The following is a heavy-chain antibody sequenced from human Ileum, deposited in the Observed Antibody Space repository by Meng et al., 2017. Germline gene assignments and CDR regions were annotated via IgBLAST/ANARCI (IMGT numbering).Heavy chain of an antibody. V-gene: IGHV4-4*02. CDR3: ASSTSGPELNY. CDR1: GGSIGSSNW. J-gene: IGHJ4*02. D-gene: IGHD2/OR15-2a*01. Sequence: QVQLQESGPGLVKPSGTLSLTCAVSGGSIGSSNWWSWVRQPPGKGLEWIGYIYQVGSTNYNPSLKSRVTIFVDTSKNQFSLKLTSVTAADTAVYYCASSTSGPELNYWGQGTPVTVSS. CDR2: IYQVGST.